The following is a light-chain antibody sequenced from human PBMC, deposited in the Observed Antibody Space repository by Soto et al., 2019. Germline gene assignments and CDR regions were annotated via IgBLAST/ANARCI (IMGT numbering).Light chain of an antibody. J-gene: IGKJ5*01. Sequence: EIVRAQSSATPSVSPGERDTLSRRASQSVSSNLAWYQQKPGQAPRLLIYGASTRATGIPARFSGSGSGTDFTLTISRLEPEDFAVYYCQQYGSSITFGQGTRLEIK. V-gene: IGKV3-15*01. CDR1: QSVSSN. CDR3: QQYGSSIT. CDR2: GAS.